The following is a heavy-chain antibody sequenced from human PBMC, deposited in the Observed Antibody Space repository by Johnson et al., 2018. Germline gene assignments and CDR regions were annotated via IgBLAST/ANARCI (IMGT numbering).Heavy chain of an antibody. J-gene: IGHJ3*01. CDR3: VNGFHCSRERCLDALDV. CDR1: GLNFKNNG. Sequence: QVQLVESGGGVVQPGRSLRLSCTASGLNFKNNGMHWVRQAPGKGLEWVAVISFDGKSEFYANSVKGRFTIARDNSKNTLYLQMNTLGAEDTAVYYCVNGFHCSRERCLDALDVWGQGTMVTVSS. CDR2: ISFDGKSE. V-gene: IGHV3-30*03. D-gene: IGHD6-13*01.